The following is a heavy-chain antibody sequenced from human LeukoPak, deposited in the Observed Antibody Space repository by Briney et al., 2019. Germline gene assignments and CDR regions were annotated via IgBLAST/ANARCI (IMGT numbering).Heavy chain of an antibody. CDR1: GGSISSSSYY. Sequence: PSETLSLTCTVSGGSISSSSYYWGWIRQPPGKGLEWIGSIYYSGSTYYNPSLKSRVTISVDTSKNQFSLKLSSVTAADTAVYYCAKHPNYYDSSGFSPDYWGQGTLVTVFS. CDR2: IYYSGST. V-gene: IGHV4-39*01. D-gene: IGHD3-22*01. CDR3: AKHPNYYDSSGFSPDY. J-gene: IGHJ4*02.